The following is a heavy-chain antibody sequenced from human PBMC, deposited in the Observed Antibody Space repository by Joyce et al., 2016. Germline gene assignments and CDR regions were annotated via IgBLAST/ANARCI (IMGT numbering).Heavy chain of an antibody. J-gene: IGHJ4*02. Sequence: QVQLVQSGAEMKKPGASVTVSCKASGFTFTDYYIHWVRQAPGQGLEWMGWINPKSGATNYTQKFQGRITMTRDTSISTAYMELGRLRSDDTAVYYCARDEAFYDLWYGYYKVYWGQGTLVTVSS. D-gene: IGHD3-3*01. CDR3: ARDEAFYDLWYGYYKVY. CDR1: GFTFTDYY. V-gene: IGHV1-2*02. CDR2: INPKSGAT.